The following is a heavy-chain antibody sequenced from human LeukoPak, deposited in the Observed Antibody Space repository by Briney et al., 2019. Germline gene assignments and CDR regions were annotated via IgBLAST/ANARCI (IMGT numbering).Heavy chain of an antibody. D-gene: IGHD4-17*01. J-gene: IGHJ4*02. Sequence: GGSLRLSCAASGFSFSSYAMTWVRQAPGKGLEWVSAVSGSGSSTYYADSVKGRFTISRDNSRNTLYLQMNSLRVEDTAVYYCANGGDYGYWGQGTLVTVSS. CDR3: ANGGDYGY. CDR2: VSGSGSST. V-gene: IGHV3-23*01. CDR1: GFSFSSYA.